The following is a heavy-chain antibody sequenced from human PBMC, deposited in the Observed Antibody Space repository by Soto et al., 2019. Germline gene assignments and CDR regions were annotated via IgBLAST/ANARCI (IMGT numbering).Heavy chain of an antibody. D-gene: IGHD5-12*01. V-gene: IGHV1-69*13. CDR3: ARDRYARGYSGYDGLDY. CDR1: GGTFSSYA. CDR2: IIPIFGTA. J-gene: IGHJ4*02. Sequence: SVKVSCKASGGTFSSYAISWVRQAPGQGLEWMGGIIPIFGTANYAQKFQGRVTITADESTSTAYMELSSLRSEDTAVYYCARDRYARGYSGYDGLDYWGQGTLVTVSS.